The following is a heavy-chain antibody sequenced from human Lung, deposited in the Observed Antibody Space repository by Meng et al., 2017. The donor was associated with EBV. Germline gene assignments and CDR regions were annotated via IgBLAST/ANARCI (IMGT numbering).Heavy chain of an antibody. Sequence: VQLVQSGAELKMPGASVTVSCKASGYTFINDAMNWVRQAPGQGLEWMGWINTNPGNPTYAQGFTRRFVFSLDTSFRTAYLQISSLKAEDTAVYYCARVAPSGYRYFDYWGQGTLVTVSS. D-gene: IGHD3-3*01. J-gene: IGHJ4*02. CDR3: ARVAPSGYRYFDY. CDR1: GYTFINDA. V-gene: IGHV7-4-1*02. CDR2: INTNPGNP.